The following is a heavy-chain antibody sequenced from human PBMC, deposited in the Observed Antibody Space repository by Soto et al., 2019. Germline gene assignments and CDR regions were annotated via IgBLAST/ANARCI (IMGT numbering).Heavy chain of an antibody. CDR3: ARIITISGVSNAYYYYYGMDV. CDR1: GYTFTSYG. V-gene: IGHV1-18*01. Sequence: GASVKVSCKASGYTFTSYGISWVRQAPGQGLEWMGWISAYNGNTNYAQKLQGGVTMTTDTSTSTAYMELRSLRSDDTAVYYCARIITISGVSNAYYYYYGMDVWGQGTTVTVSS. D-gene: IGHD3-3*01. CDR2: ISAYNGNT. J-gene: IGHJ6*02.